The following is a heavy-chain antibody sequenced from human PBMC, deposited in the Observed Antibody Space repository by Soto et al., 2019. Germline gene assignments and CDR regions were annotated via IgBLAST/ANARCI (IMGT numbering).Heavy chain of an antibody. CDR3: VRKFAPDSFDS. Sequence: PXAALRISCKGCGYTFSTYWIAWVRQMPGKGLEWMGIIYPGDSDTKYSPAFQGQVTISADKPINTAYLQWTSLEASDTAMYYCVRKFAPDSFDSWGQGTLVTVSS. J-gene: IGHJ4*02. CDR1: GYTFSTYW. CDR2: IYPGDSDT. V-gene: IGHV5-51*01. D-gene: IGHD3-10*01.